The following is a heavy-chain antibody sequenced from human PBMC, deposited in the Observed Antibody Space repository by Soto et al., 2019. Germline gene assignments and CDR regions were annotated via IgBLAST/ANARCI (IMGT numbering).Heavy chain of an antibody. CDR3: ARHWTGLDY. CDR1: GGSISSYY. D-gene: IGHD2-8*02. V-gene: IGHV4-59*08. CDR2: IHYSGST. J-gene: IGHJ4*02. Sequence: SETLSLTCTVSGGSISSYYWSWIRQPPGKGLEYIGYIHYSGSTNYKPSLRSRVTISVDTSKNQFSLKLSSVTAADTAVYYCARHWTGLDYLGQGTLVTVSS.